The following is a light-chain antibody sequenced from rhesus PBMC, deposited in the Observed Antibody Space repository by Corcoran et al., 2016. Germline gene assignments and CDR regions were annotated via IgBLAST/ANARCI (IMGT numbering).Light chain of an antibody. Sequence: AIQMTQSPSSLSASVGDTVTITCRASQSIGSNLAWYQQQPGKVPKLLIYAASTLQSEVPSRFSGSGSGTDFTLTISSLQPEDVATYYCQKCDSAPYSFGQGTKVEIK. V-gene: IGKV1-59*02. CDR2: AAS. CDR3: QKCDSAPYS. CDR1: QSIGSN. J-gene: IGKJ2*01.